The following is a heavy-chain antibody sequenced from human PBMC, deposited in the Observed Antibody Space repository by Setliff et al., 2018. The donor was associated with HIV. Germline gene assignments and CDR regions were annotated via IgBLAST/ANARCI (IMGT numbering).Heavy chain of an antibody. J-gene: IGHJ3*01. CDR2: ISAYNGNT. D-gene: IGHD6-13*01. CDR3: ARVEDSSSWFSL. Sequence: ASVKVSCKASGYTFTGYGISWVRQAPGQGLEWMGWISAYNGNTNYAQKFQGRVTITRDTSASTAYMELSSLRSEDTAVYYCARVEDSSSWFSLWGQGTMVTVSS. CDR1: GYTFTGYG. V-gene: IGHV1-18*01.